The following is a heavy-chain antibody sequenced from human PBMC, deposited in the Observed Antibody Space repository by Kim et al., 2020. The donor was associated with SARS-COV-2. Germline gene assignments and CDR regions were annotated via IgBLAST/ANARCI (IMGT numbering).Heavy chain of an antibody. D-gene: IGHD3-9*01. V-gene: IGHV3-23*01. J-gene: IGHJ4*02. Sequence: RFTISRDNSKNTLYLQMNSLGAEDTAVYYCAKDIPSLRYFGWLLAPQFDYWGQGTLVTVSS. CDR3: AKDIPSLRYFGWLLAPQFDY.